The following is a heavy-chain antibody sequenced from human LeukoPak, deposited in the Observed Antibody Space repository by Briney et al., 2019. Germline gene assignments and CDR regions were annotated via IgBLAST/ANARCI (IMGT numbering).Heavy chain of an antibody. CDR1: GGTFSSYA. D-gene: IGHD4-11*01. Sequence: ASVKVSCKASGGTFSSYAISWVRQAPGQGLEWMGWINPNSGGTNYAQKFQGWVTMTRDTSISTAYMELSRLRSDDTAVYYCARATTSNWFDPWGQGTLVTVSS. CDR2: INPNSGGT. CDR3: ARATTSNWFDP. V-gene: IGHV1-2*04. J-gene: IGHJ5*02.